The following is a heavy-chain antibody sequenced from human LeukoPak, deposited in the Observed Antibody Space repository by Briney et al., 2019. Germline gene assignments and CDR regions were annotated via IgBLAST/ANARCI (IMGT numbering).Heavy chain of an antibody. J-gene: IGHJ4*02. Sequence: ASVKVSCKASGYTFTSYDISWVRQAPGQGLEWMGGIIPIFGTANYAQKFQGRVTITADESTSTAYMELSSLRSEDTAVYYCARGIDHRQFDYWGQGTLVTVSS. CDR2: IIPIFGTA. CDR3: ARGIDHRQFDY. CDR1: GYTFTSYD. V-gene: IGHV1-69*13.